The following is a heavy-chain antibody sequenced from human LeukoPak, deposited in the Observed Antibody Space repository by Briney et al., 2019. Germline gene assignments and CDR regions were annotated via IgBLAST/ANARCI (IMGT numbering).Heavy chain of an antibody. CDR2: ITTSDGNT. CDR1: GFTFSSYT. V-gene: IGHV3-21*01. J-gene: IGHJ4*02. CDR3: ARDPDF. Sequence: YPGGSLRLSCAASGFTFSSYTMSWVRQAPGKGLEWVSTITTSDGNTYYADSVKGRFIISRDNAKNSLYLQMNSLRAEDTAVYFCARDPDFWGQGTLVTVSS.